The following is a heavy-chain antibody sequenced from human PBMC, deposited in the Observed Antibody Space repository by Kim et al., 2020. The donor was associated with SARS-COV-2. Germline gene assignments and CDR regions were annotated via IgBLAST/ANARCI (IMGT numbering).Heavy chain of an antibody. CDR2: ISSYNGTT. J-gene: IGHJ4*02. Sequence: ASVKVSCKASGYTFTSYGINWVRQAPGQGLEWMGLISSYNGTTNYAQKLQGRVTMTTDTSTSTAYMELRSLRSDDTAVYYCARNSYQLLSDYWGQGTLVTVSS. D-gene: IGHD2-2*01. V-gene: IGHV1-18*04. CDR3: ARNSYQLLSDY. CDR1: GYTFTSYG.